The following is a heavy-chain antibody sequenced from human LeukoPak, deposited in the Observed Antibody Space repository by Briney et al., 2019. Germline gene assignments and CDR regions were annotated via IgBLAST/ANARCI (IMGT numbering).Heavy chain of an antibody. V-gene: IGHV3-21*01. CDR3: ARDPSFREYSGYDYPNPNAFDI. CDR1: GFTFSSYS. Sequence: GGSLRLSCAASGFTFSSYSMNWVRQAPGKGLEWVSSISSSSSYIYYADSVKGRFTISRDNAKNSLYLQMNSLRAEDTAVYYCARDPSFREYSGYDYPNPNAFDIWGQGTMVTVSS. D-gene: IGHD5-12*01. CDR2: ISSSSSYI. J-gene: IGHJ3*02.